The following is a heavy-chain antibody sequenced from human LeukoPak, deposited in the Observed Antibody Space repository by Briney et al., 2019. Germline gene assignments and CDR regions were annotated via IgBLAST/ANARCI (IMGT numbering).Heavy chain of an antibody. V-gene: IGHV4-39*01. J-gene: IGHJ4*02. CDR3: ARHFNVRPRYYGDYGFPDY. CDR1: GGSISSSSYY. Sequence: NPSETLSLTCTVSGGSISSSSYYWGWIRQPPGKGLEWIGSIYYSGSTYYNPSLKSRVTISVDTSKNQFSLKLSSVTAADTAVYYCARHFNVRPRYYGDYGFPDYWGQGTLVTVSS. D-gene: IGHD4-17*01. CDR2: IYYSGST.